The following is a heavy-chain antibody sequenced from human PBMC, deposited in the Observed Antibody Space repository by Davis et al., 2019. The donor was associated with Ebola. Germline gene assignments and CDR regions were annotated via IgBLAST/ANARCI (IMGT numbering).Heavy chain of an antibody. CDR2: ISGSGDST. J-gene: IGHJ4*02. V-gene: IGHV3-23*01. Sequence: GESLKISCAASGFTFSSYAMSWVRQAPGKGLEWVSAISGSGDSTYYADSVKGRFTISRDNSKNTLYLQMNSLRAEDTAVYYCAKDYPLGRGEYYFDYWGQGTLVTVSS. D-gene: IGHD3/OR15-3a*01. CDR1: GFTFSSYA. CDR3: AKDYPLGRGEYYFDY.